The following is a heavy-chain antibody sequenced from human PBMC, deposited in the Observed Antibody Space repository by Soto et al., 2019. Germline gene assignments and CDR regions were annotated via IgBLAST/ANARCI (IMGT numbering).Heavy chain of an antibody. CDR3: ARGRPTDSSGYYYTPIDY. D-gene: IGHD3-22*01. V-gene: IGHV4-34*01. Sequence: SETLSLTCAVYGGSFSGYYWSWIRQPPGKGLEWIGEINHSGSTNYNPSLKSRVTISVDTSKNQFSLKLSSVTAADTAVYYCARGRPTDSSGYYYTPIDYWGQGTLVTVSS. CDR1: GGSFSGYY. CDR2: INHSGST. J-gene: IGHJ4*02.